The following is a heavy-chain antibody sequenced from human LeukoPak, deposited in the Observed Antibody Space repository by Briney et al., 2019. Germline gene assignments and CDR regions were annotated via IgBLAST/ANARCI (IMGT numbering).Heavy chain of an antibody. Sequence: GGTLRLSCAASGFTFSSYGMSWFRQAPGKGLEWVGFIRSKAYGGTTEYAASVKGRFTISRDDSKSIAYLQMNSLKTEDTAVYYCTREARIYDFWSGYSQPPDYWGQGTLVTVSS. J-gene: IGHJ4*02. CDR1: GFTFSSYG. CDR2: IRSKAYGGTT. CDR3: TREARIYDFWSGYSQPPDY. V-gene: IGHV3-49*03. D-gene: IGHD3-3*01.